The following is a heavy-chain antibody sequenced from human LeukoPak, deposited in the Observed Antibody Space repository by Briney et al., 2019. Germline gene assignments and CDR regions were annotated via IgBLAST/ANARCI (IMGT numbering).Heavy chain of an antibody. J-gene: IGHJ3*02. CDR2: INPSGGST. D-gene: IGHD6-13*01. CDR3: ARDTSVSGAAALKHDAFDI. Sequence: ASVKVSCKASGYTFTSYYMHWVRQAPGQGLEWMGIINPSGGSTSYAQKFQGRVTMTRDTSTSTVYMELSSLRPEDTAVYYCARDTSVSGAAALKHDAFDIWGQGTMVTVSS. CDR1: GYTFTSYY. V-gene: IGHV1-46*01.